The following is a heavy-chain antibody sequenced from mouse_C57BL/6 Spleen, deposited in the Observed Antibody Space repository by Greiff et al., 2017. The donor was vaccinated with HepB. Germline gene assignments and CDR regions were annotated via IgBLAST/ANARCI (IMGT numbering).Heavy chain of an antibody. CDR1: GYTFTDYY. CDR2: INPNNGGT. Sequence: VQLQQSGPELVKPGASVKISCKASGYTFTDYYMNWVKQSHGKSLEWIGDINPNNGGTSYNQKFKGKATLTVDKSSSTAYMELRSLTSEDSAVYYCARGPTVVAPYAMDYWGQGTSVTVSS. J-gene: IGHJ4*01. V-gene: IGHV1-26*01. CDR3: ARGPTVVAPYAMDY. D-gene: IGHD1-1*01.